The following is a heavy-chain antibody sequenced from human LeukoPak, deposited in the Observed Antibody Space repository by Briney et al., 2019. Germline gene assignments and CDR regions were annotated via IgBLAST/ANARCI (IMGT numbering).Heavy chain of an antibody. V-gene: IGHV1-18*04. CDR1: GYMFTAYY. D-gene: IGHD3-10*01. CDR3: ARDQSYYGSGSHNDY. Sequence: GASVKVSCKTSGYMFTAYYLHWVRRAPGQGLEWMGWISAYNGNTNYAQKLQGRVTMTTDTSTSTAYMELRSLRSDDTAVYYCARDQSYYGSGSHNDYWGQGTLVTVSS. J-gene: IGHJ4*02. CDR2: ISAYNGNT.